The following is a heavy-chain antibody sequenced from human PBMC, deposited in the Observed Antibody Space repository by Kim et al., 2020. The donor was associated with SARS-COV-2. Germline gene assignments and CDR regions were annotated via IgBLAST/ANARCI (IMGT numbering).Heavy chain of an antibody. V-gene: IGHV3-23*01. D-gene: IGHD6-13*01. Sequence: YADSVKGRFTISRDKSKNTLYLQMNSLRAEDTAVYYCAKDRRLSSSGVDYWGQGTLVTVSS. CDR3: AKDRRLSSSGVDY. J-gene: IGHJ4*02.